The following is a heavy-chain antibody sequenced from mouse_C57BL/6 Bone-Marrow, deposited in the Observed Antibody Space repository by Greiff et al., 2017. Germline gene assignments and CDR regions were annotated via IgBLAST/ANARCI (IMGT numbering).Heavy chain of an antibody. CDR2: IDPENGDT. Sequence: EVQLQQSGAELVRPGASVKLSCTASGFNIKDDYMHWVKQRPEQGLEWIGWIDPENGDTEYASKFQGKATITADTSSNTAYLQLSSLTSEDTAVYYCTTSGDYYGSSSYYDYWGQGTTRTVSS. CDR1: GFNIKDDY. V-gene: IGHV14-4*01. CDR3: TTSGDYYGSSSYYDY. J-gene: IGHJ2*01. D-gene: IGHD1-1*01.